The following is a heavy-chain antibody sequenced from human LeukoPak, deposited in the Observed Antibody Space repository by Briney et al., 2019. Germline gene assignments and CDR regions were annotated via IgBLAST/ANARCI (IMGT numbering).Heavy chain of an antibody. CDR1: GFTFSRYW. CDR2: INSDESST. V-gene: IGHV3-74*01. D-gene: IGHD3-10*01. Sequence: PGGSLRVSCAASGFTFSRYWMHWIRQAPGKGLVWVSRINSDESSTSYADSVKGRFTISRDNAKNTLYLQMNSQRAEDTAVYYCTKSWVRGGHFDYWGQGTLVTVSS. CDR3: TKSWVRGGHFDY. J-gene: IGHJ4*02.